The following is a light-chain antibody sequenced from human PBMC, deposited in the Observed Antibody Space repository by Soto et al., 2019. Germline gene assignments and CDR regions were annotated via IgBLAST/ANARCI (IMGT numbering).Light chain of an antibody. J-gene: IGLJ1*01. Sequence: QSALTQPASVSGSPGQSITISCTGTSSDVGSSNLVSWYQHHPGKVPRLMIYESSKRPSGVSNRFSGSKSANTASLTISGLQAEDEADYYCSSYAGSRSYVLGTGTKLTVL. CDR1: SSDVGSSNL. CDR2: ESS. CDR3: SSYAGSRSYV. V-gene: IGLV2-23*01.